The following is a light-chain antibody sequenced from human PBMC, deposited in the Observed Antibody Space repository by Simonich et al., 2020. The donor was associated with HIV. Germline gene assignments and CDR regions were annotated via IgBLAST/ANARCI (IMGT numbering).Light chain of an antibody. J-gene: IGKJ2*01. CDR2: GAS. CDR1: QSVSSN. CDR3: QQYDNWPLL. V-gene: IGKV3-15*01. Sequence: EVVMTQSPATLSVSPGERATRSCRASQSVSSNLAWYQPKPGQAPRLLIYGASTRATGIPARFSGSGSGTEFTLTISSMQSEDFAVYYCQQYDNWPLLFGQGTKLEIK.